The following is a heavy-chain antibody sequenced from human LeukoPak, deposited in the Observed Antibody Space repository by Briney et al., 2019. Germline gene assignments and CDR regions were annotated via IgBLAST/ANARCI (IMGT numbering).Heavy chain of an antibody. V-gene: IGHV3-7*01. CDR3: ARLTWGLVDN. D-gene: IGHD7-27*01. Sequence: GGSLRLSCAASGFTFSNFWMSWVRQAPGKGLEWVANIKQDGSEKYYVDSLKGRFTISRDNAKNSLYLQMNSLRAEDTAVYSCARLTWGLVDNWGQGTLVTVSS. CDR1: GFTFSNFW. CDR2: IKQDGSEK. J-gene: IGHJ4*02.